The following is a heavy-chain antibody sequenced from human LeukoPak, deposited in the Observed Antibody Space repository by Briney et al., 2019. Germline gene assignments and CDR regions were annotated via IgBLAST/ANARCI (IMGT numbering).Heavy chain of an antibody. D-gene: IGHD2-2*02. CDR1: GYTFTGYY. V-gene: IGHV1-2*02. J-gene: IGHJ4*02. Sequence: ASVKVSCKASGYTFTGYYMHWVRQAPGQGLEWMGWINPNSGGTNYAQKFQGRVTMTRDTSISTAYMGLSRLRSDDTAVYYCARVSVECSSTSCYRGLDYWGQGTLVTVSS. CDR2: INPNSGGT. CDR3: ARVSVECSSTSCYRGLDY.